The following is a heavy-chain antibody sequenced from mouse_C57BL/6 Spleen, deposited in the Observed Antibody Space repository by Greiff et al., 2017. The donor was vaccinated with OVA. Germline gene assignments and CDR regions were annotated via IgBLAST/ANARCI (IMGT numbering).Heavy chain of an antibody. CDR1: GYAFSSSW. V-gene: IGHV1-82*01. CDR3: ARDTDGAWFAY. J-gene: IGHJ3*01. Sequence: QVQLKESGPELVKPGASVKISCKASGYAFSSSWMNWVKQRPGKGLEWIGRIYPGDGDTNYNGKFKGKATLTADKSSSTAYMQLSSLTSEDSAVSFCARDTDGAWFAYWGQGTLVTVSA. CDR2: IYPGDGDT.